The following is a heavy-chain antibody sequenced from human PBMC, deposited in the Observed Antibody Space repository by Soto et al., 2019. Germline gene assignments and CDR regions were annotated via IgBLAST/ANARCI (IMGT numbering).Heavy chain of an antibody. CDR2: IYYSGST. J-gene: IGHJ6*02. CDR3: ASLYSSSPPTLFDYYYYGMDV. V-gene: IGHV4-31*03. Sequence: QVQLQESGPGLVKPSQTLSLTCTVSGGSISSGGYYWSWIRQHPGKGLEWIGYIYYSGSTYYNPSLQSRVTISVDTSKTQFSLKLSSVTAADTAVYYCASLYSSSPPTLFDYYYYGMDVWGQGTTVTVSS. D-gene: IGHD6-6*01. CDR1: GGSISSGGYY.